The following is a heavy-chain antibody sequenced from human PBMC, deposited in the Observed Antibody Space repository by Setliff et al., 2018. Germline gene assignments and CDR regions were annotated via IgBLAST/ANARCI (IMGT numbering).Heavy chain of an antibody. V-gene: IGHV4-39*07. J-gene: IGHJ3*02. D-gene: IGHD3-3*01. CDR2: IYYSGST. Sequence: SETLFLTCTVSGGSISSSSYYWGWIRQPPGKGLEWIGSIYYSGSTNYNPSLKSRVTISVDTSKNQFSLKLSSVTAADTAVYYCARDSYFWTWYAFDIWGQGTMVTVSS. CDR3: ARDSYFWTWYAFDI. CDR1: GGSISSSSYY.